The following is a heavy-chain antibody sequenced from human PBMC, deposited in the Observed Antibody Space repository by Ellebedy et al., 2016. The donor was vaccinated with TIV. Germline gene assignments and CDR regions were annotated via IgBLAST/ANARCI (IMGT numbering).Heavy chain of an antibody. CDR3: ARAPSYLGDIVVVPAASLRAYYYGMDV. V-gene: IGHV3-48*01. CDR2: ISSSSSPI. J-gene: IGHJ6*02. D-gene: IGHD2-2*01. CDR1: GFTISSYS. Sequence: GESLKISCAAPGFTISSYSMNWVRQAPGKGLEWVSYISSSSSPIYYADSVKGRFTVSRDNAKNSLYLQMNSLRAEDTAVYYCARAPSYLGDIVVVPAASLRAYYYGMDVWGQGTTVTVSS.